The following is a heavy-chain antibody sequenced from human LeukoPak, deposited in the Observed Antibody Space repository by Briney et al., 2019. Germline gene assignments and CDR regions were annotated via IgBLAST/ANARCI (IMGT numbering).Heavy chain of an antibody. V-gene: IGHV3-7*01. CDR3: AREDEYGAS. Sequence: GGSLRLSCAASGFTFSDYWMNWVRQAPGKGLEWLANINKDGSKKDYVDSVKGRFTISRDNAKNSLYLQMNSLRAEDTAVYYCAREDEYGASWGQGTLVTVSS. CDR2: INKDGSKK. J-gene: IGHJ5*02. D-gene: IGHD4-17*01. CDR1: GFTFSDYW.